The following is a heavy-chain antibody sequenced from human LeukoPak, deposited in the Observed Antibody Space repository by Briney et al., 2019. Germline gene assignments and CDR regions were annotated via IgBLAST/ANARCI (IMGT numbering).Heavy chain of an antibody. CDR1: GFTFRNYV. CDR2: TSSDLNVK. D-gene: IGHD1-26*01. V-gene: IGHV3-30*18. J-gene: IGHJ4*02. CDR3: AKDQRWESPHYLDS. Sequence: PGGSLRPSCAASGFTFRNYVIHWVRQAPGKGLEWVAVTSSDLNVKLYADSVKGRFTISRDNSKNTLYVQMNSLRDEDTAVYYCAKDQRWESPHYLDSWGQGTLVTVSS.